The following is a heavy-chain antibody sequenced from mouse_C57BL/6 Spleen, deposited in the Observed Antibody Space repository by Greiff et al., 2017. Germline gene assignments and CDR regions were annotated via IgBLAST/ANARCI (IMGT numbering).Heavy chain of an antibody. CDR1: GFNIKDDY. Sequence: EVQVVESGAELVRPGASVKLSCTASGFNIKDDYMHWVKQRPEQGLEWIGWIDPENGDTEYASKFQGKATITADTSSNTAYLQLSSLTSEDTAVYYCTTNSYGYWGQGTTLTVSS. CDR2: IDPENGDT. D-gene: IGHD1-1*01. J-gene: IGHJ2*01. V-gene: IGHV14-4*01. CDR3: TTNSYGY.